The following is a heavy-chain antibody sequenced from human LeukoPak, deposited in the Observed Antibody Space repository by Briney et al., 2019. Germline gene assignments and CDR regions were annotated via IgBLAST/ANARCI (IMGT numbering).Heavy chain of an antibody. V-gene: IGHV1-69*13. D-gene: IGHD4-23*01. J-gene: IGHJ5*02. CDR3: ARSNYGGHSGVWFDP. CDR1: GGTFSNYA. Sequence: SVKVSCKASGGTFSNYAISWVRQAPGQGLEWMGRILPIFDTGNYAQKFQGRVTVTADASTSTAYMELSSLRSEDTAVYYCARSNYGGHSGVWFDPWGQGTLVTVSS. CDR2: ILPIFDTG.